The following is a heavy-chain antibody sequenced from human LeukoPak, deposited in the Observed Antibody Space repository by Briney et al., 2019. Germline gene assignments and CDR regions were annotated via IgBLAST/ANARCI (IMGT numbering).Heavy chain of an antibody. CDR2: ISAYNGNT. D-gene: IGHD5-24*01. V-gene: IGHV1-18*01. Sequence: ASVKVSCKASGYTFTSYGISWVRQAPGQGLEWMGWISAYNGNTNYAQKLQGRVTMTTDTSTSTAYMELRSLRSDDTAVYYCARDRVFRWLQPALYYFDYWGQGTLVTVSS. CDR1: GYTFTSYG. J-gene: IGHJ4*02. CDR3: ARDRVFRWLQPALYYFDY.